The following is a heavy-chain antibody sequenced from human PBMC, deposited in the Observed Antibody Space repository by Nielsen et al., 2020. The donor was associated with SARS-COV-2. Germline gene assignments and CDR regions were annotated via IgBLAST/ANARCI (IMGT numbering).Heavy chain of an antibody. J-gene: IGHJ4*02. V-gene: IGHV4-34*01. CDR3: ARGGLRYFDWFPRSPGAPDFDY. Sequence: RQAPGKGLEWIGEINHSGSTNYNPSLKSRVTISVDTSKNQFSLKLSSVTAADTAVYYCARGGLRYFDWFPRSPGAPDFDYWGRGTLVTVSS. CDR2: INHSGST. D-gene: IGHD3-9*01.